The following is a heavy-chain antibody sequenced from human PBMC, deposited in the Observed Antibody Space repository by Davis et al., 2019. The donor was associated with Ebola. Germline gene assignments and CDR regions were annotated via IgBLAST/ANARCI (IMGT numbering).Heavy chain of an antibody. CDR1: GFTFSDYY. CDR2: ISSSGSTI. Sequence: GESLKISCAASGFTFSDYYMSWIRQAPGKGLEWVSYISSSGSTIYYADSVKGRFTISRDNAKNSLYLQMNSLRAEDTAVYYCAAWVIGYCTTYSCYTSYNWFDPWGQGSLVTVSS. CDR3: AAWVIGYCTTYSCYTSYNWFDP. J-gene: IGHJ5*02. D-gene: IGHD2-2*01. V-gene: IGHV3-11*01.